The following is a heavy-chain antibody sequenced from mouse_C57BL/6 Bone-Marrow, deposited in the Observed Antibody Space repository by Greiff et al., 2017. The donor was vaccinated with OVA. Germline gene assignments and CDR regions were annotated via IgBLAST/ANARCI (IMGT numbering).Heavy chain of an antibody. CDR3: TSITTVWYFDV. D-gene: IGHD1-1*01. Sequence: VQLKESGAELVRPGASVKLSCTASGFNIKDDYMHWVKQRPEQGLEWIGWIDPENGDTEYASKFQGKATITADTSSNTAYLQLSSLTSEDTAVYYCTSITTVWYFDVWGTGTTVTVSS. V-gene: IGHV14-4*01. CDR1: GFNIKDDY. CDR2: IDPENGDT. J-gene: IGHJ1*03.